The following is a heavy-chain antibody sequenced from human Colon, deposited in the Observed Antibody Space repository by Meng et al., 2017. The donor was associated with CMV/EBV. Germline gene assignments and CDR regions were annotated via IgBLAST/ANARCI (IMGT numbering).Heavy chain of an antibody. CDR1: VSSNSAA. J-gene: IGHJ4*02. Sequence: VSSNSAAWNWIRQTPSRGLEWLGRTYYRSKWYNDYAVSVKSRITINPDTSKNQFSLQLNSVTPEDTAVYFCAKGTSGQFVSKFDYWGQGTLVTVSS. V-gene: IGHV6-1*01. CDR3: AKGTSGQFVSKFDY. CDR2: TYYRSKWYN. D-gene: IGHD6-6*01.